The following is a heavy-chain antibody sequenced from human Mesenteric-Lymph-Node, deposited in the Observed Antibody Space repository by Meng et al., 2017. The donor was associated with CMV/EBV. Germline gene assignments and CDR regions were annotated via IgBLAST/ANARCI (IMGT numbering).Heavy chain of an antibody. J-gene: IGHJ5*02. CDR3: VRGESGYGRFDP. V-gene: IGHV3-74*01. CDR2: IYRDASSA. Sequence: ESLKISCAASGFTFSSHWMHWVRQAPGKGLVWVSRIYRDASSATYADSVRGRFTISRDDAKNTLYLEMKSLTAEDTAVYYCVRGESGYGRFDPWGQGTLVTVSS. CDR1: GFTFSSHW. D-gene: IGHD5-12*01.